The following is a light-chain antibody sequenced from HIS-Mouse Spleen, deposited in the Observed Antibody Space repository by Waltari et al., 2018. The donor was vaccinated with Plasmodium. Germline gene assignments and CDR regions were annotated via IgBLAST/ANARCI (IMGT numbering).Light chain of an antibody. Sequence: EIVLTQSPATLSLSSGERATLPCRASQSVSSSYLAWYQQKTGQAPRLLIYGASSRDTGIPYRFSGSGSGTDFTLTISRLEPEDFAVYYCQQYGSSSWTFGQGTKVEIK. CDR1: QSVSSSY. V-gene: IGKV3-20*01. CDR2: GAS. CDR3: QQYGSSSWT. J-gene: IGKJ1*01.